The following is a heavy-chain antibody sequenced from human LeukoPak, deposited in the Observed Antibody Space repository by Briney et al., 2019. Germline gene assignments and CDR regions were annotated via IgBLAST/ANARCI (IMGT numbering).Heavy chain of an antibody. J-gene: IGHJ4*02. D-gene: IGHD6-6*01. Sequence: SVEVSCKASGGTFSSYAISWVRQAPGQGLEWMGGIIPIFGTANYAQKFQGRVTITTDESTSTAYMELSSLRSEDTAVYYCASTPSRKYSSPLYFDYWGQGTLVIGSS. CDR3: ASTPSRKYSSPLYFDY. CDR2: IIPIFGTA. CDR1: GGTFSSYA. V-gene: IGHV1-69*05.